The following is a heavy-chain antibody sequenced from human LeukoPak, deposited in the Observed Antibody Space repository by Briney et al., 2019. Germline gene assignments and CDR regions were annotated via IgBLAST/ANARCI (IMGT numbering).Heavy chain of an antibody. CDR3: ARVSMGYDFWSGYSYYFDY. CDR1: GYSISSGYY. J-gene: IGHJ4*02. CDR2: IYHSGST. V-gene: IGHV4-38-2*02. D-gene: IGHD3-3*01. Sequence: SETLSLTCTVSGYSISSGYYWGWIRQPPGKGLEWIGSIYHSGSTYYNPSLKSRVTISVDTSKNQFSLKLSSVTAADTAVYYCARVSMGYDFWSGYSYYFDYWGQGTLVTVSS.